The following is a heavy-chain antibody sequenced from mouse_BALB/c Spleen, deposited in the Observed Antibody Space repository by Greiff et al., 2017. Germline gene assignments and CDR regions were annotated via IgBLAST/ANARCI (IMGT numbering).Heavy chain of an antibody. V-gene: IGHV1S56*01. D-gene: IGHD1-1*01. J-gene: IGHJ4*01. CDR3: ASLRYYAMDY. CDR1: GYTFTSYY. CDR2: IYPGNVNT. Sequence: VQLQQSGPELVKPGASVRISCKASGYTFTSYYIHWVKQRPGQGLEWIGWIYPGNVNTKYNEKFKGKATLTADKSSSTAYMQLSSLTSEDSAVYFCASLRYYAMDYWGQGTSVTVSS.